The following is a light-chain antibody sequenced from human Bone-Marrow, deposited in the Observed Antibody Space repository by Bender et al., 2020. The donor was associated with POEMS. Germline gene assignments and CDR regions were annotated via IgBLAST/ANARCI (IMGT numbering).Light chain of an antibody. CDR2: EVT. J-gene: IGLJ3*02. CDR1: FSDVGGYKS. V-gene: IGLV2-8*01. CDR3: GSYAGSNIWL. Sequence: QSALTQPPSASGSPGQSVTISCTGPFSDVGGYKSVSWYQQHPGTAPKLIIFEVTKRFLGAPDRFSGSKSGNTASLTVSGLQAEDEATYYCGSYAGSNIWLFGGGTKMTVL.